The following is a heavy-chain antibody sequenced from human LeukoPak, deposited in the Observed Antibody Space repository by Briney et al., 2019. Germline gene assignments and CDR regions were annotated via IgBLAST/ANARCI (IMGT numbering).Heavy chain of an antibody. CDR2: ISSSSSTI. J-gene: IGHJ3*02. V-gene: IGHV3-48*01. D-gene: IGHD1-26*01. CDR3: AKDRWELPDPDAFDI. Sequence: GGSLRLSCAASGFTFSSYSMNWARQAPGKGLEWVSDISSSSSTIYYADSVKGRFTISRDNAKNSLYLQMNSLRAEDTAVYYCAKDRWELPDPDAFDIWGQGTMVTVSS. CDR1: GFTFSSYS.